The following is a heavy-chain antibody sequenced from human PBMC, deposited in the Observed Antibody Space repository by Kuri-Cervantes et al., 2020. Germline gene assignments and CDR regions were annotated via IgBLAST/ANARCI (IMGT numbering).Heavy chain of an antibody. D-gene: IGHD7-27*01. J-gene: IGHJ4*02. CDR1: GGSFSGYY. CDR3: AREPNWGSGY. V-gene: IGHV4-34*01. Sequence: SCAVYGGSFSGYYWSWIRQPPGKGLEWIGEINHSGSTNYNPSLKSRVTISVDTSKNQFSLKLSSVTAADTAVYYCAREPNWGSGYWGQGTLVTVSS. CDR2: INHSGST.